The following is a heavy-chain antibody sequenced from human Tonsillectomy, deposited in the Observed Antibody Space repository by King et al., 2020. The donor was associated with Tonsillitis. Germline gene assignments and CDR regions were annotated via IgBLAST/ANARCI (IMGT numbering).Heavy chain of an antibody. V-gene: IGHV5-51*01. D-gene: IGHD2-15*01. CDR1: VSRVTSYW. Sequence: QLVQSGAEVKKPGESLKISFKGSVSRVTSYWIYRVRQMPGKGLELMGIRYPGDSDSRYSPSFQGQVSIAADKSIITAYLQLSSLKASDTAIYYCARRETLGGPGDIWGQGTMVTVSS. CDR2: RYPGDSDS. J-gene: IGHJ3*02. CDR3: ARRETLGGPGDI.